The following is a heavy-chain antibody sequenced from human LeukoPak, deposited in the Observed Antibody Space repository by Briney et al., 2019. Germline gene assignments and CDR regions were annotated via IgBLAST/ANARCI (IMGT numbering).Heavy chain of an antibody. J-gene: IGHJ4*02. CDR1: GFTFSSHG. Sequence: PGGSLRLSCAASGFTFSSHGMNWVRQAPGKGLEWVSGISPSGDILYYADSVKGQFTISRDNSKNTVSLQMNSLRAEDTAVYYCAKGPLPRIDYWGQGTLVTVSS. CDR2: ISPSGDIL. CDR3: AKGPLPRIDY. V-gene: IGHV3-23*01.